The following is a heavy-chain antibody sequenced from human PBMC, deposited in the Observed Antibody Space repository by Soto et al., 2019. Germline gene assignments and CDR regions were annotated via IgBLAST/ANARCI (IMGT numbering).Heavy chain of an antibody. CDR2: IYHRGST. J-gene: IGHJ5*02. V-gene: IGHV4-4*02. CDR1: GDYISRSNW. Sequence: QVQLHESGPGLVRPSGTLSLTCVVSGDYISRSNWWIWVRQPPGKGLEWIGEIYHRGSTNYNPSLKSRVTLSVDESKNQFSLKLTSVTAADTAIYYCATRSIAIYGIDPWGQGTLVTVSS. D-gene: IGHD6-6*01. CDR3: ATRSIAIYGIDP.